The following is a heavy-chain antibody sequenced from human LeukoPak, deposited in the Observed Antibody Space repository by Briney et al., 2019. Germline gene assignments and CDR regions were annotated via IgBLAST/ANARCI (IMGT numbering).Heavy chain of an antibody. Sequence: ASVKVSCKASGYIFSSHYLHWVRQAPGQGLVWMGWINPITGGTNYAQKFQGRVTMTRDTSISTAYMELSRLRSDDTAVYYCTYSTNFGGFDYWGQGTLVTVSS. CDR3: TYSTNFGGFDY. J-gene: IGHJ4*02. D-gene: IGHD3-16*01. CDR2: INPITGGT. CDR1: GYIFSSHY. V-gene: IGHV1-2*02.